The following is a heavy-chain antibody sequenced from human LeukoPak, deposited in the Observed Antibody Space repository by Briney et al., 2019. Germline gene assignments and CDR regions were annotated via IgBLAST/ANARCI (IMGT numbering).Heavy chain of an antibody. D-gene: IGHD1-26*01. J-gene: IGHJ4*02. V-gene: IGHV4-34*01. CDR3: ARRSGSPLFDY. CDR1: GGSFSGYY. Sequence: SETLSLTCAVYGGSFSGYYWSWIRQPPGKGLEWIGEINHSGSTNYNPSLKSRVTISVDTSKNQFSLKLSSVTAADTAVYYCARRSGSPLFDYWGQGTLVTVSS. CDR2: INHSGST.